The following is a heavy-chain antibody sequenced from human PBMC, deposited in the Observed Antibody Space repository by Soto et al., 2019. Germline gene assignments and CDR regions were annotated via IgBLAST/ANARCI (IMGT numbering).Heavy chain of an antibody. J-gene: IGHJ4*02. CDR3: ARDPSAADY. CDR1: GFTCSGHA. D-gene: IGHD3-10*01. CDR2: ISSNGGST. V-gene: IGHV3-64*04. Sequence: PGGPLRFSCSVSGFTCSGHAKQWVRRAPGKGLESVSAISSNGGSTFYADSVRGRFTISRDNSKNTVNLQMNSLRAEDTAVYYCARDPSAADYWGQGTLVTVSS.